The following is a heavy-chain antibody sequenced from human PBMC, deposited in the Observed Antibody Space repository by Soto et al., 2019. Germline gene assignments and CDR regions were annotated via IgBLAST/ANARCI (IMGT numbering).Heavy chain of an antibody. J-gene: IGHJ4*02. D-gene: IGHD3-22*01. Sequence: QVQLVQSGAEVKKPGASVKVSCKASGYTFTSYDINWVRQATGQGLEWMGWMNPNSANTGDAQKFQGRVTMTRNTSRSTAYMELSSLRSEDTAVYYCASLYYYDSSGFGYWGQGTLVTVSS. CDR2: MNPNSANT. V-gene: IGHV1-8*01. CDR1: GYTFTSYD. CDR3: ASLYYYDSSGFGY.